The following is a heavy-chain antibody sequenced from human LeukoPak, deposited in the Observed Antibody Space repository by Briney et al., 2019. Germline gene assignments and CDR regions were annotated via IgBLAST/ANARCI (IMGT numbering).Heavy chain of an antibody. Sequence: ASVKVSCKVSGYTLTELSMHWVRQAPGKGLEWMGGFDPEDGETIYAQKFQGRVTMTEDTSTDTAYMELSSLRSEDTAVYYCATAGGYVWGSSTFDYWGQGTLVTVSS. D-gene: IGHD3-16*01. J-gene: IGHJ4*02. CDR2: FDPEDGET. V-gene: IGHV1-24*01. CDR3: ATAGGYVWGSSTFDY. CDR1: GYTLTELS.